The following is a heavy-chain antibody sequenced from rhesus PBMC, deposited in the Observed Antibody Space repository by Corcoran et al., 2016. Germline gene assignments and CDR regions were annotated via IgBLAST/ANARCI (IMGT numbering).Heavy chain of an antibody. J-gene: IGHJ4*01. Sequence: HVQRPESCPGLVKPSETLSLTCAILCGSRSSDYCNWLRQPPGQGLEWIGYIYGSSGRTYFNPSLKSRGTIATDTSKTQFSLKLSSVTAAETAVYYCGRQWSNYGPLDYWGQGVLVTVSS. V-gene: IGHV4S7*01. CDR3: GRQWSNYGPLDY. CDR1: CGSRSSDY. D-gene: IGHD4-23*01. CDR2: IYGSSGRT.